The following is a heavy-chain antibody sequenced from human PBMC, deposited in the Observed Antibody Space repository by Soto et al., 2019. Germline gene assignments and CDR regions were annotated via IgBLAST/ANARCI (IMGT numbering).Heavy chain of an antibody. D-gene: IGHD2-2*01. V-gene: IGHV1-69*01. J-gene: IGHJ5*02. Sequence: PVQVLELMGGIIPIFGTANYAQKFQGRVTITADESTSTAYMELSSLRSEDTAVYYCARGMVVVVPAAITGGWFDPWGQGTLVTVSS. CDR2: IIPIFGTA. CDR3: ARGMVVVVPAAITGGWFDP.